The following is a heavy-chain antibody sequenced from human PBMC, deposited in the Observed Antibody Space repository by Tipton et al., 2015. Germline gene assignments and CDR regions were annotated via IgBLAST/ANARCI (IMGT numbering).Heavy chain of an antibody. CDR2: IYYSGNT. CDR3: ARSRTNIVVVPADYGMDV. CDR1: GGSISSYY. D-gene: IGHD2-2*01. J-gene: IGHJ6*02. V-gene: IGHV4-59*01. Sequence: TLSLTCTVSGGSISSYYWSWICQSPGKGLEWFGYIYYSGNTNYNPSLKSRVTISVDTPKKQFSLKLSSLTAADTAVYYCARSRTNIVVVPADYGMDVWGQGTTVTVSS.